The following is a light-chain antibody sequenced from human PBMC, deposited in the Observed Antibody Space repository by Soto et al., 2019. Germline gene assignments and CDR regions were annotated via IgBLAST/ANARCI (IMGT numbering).Light chain of an antibody. CDR3: QHYGETPIT. J-gene: IGKJ5*01. Sequence: RATLYCRARQSVSVRFAWYQHRPGQSPRLLFAGSSMRAYGVPVRFSGSGSVTDFTRTISRLEPEDFAVYYCQHYGETPITFGLGTRLEIK. CDR2: GSS. V-gene: IGKV3-20*01. CDR1: QSVSVR.